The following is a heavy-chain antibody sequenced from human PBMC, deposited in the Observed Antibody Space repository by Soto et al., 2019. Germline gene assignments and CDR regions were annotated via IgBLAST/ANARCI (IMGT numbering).Heavy chain of an antibody. J-gene: IGHJ5*02. V-gene: IGHV4-39*02. D-gene: IGHD6-19*01. Sequence: PSETLSLTCTVSGGSISSSSYYWGWIRQPPGKGLEWIGSIYYSGSTYYNPSLKSRVTISVDTSKNQFSLKLSSVTPEDTAVYYCARELFIAVAREKNWFDPWGQGTLVTVSS. CDR3: ARELFIAVAREKNWFDP. CDR1: GGSISSSSYY. CDR2: IYYSGST.